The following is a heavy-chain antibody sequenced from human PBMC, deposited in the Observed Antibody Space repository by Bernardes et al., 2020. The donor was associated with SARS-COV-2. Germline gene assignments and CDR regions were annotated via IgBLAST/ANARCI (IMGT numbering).Heavy chain of an antibody. CDR3: AKGLTHKSSWYVYDS. D-gene: IGHD6-13*01. Sequence: SVKGRFTLSRDNSKDTLSLQMSSLRVDDTAVYFCAKGLTHKSSWYVYDSWGQGARVTVSS. V-gene: IGHV3-23*01. J-gene: IGHJ4*02.